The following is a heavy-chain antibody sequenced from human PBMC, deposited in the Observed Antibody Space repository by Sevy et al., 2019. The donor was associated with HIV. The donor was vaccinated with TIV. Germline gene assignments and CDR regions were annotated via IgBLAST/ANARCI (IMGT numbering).Heavy chain of an antibody. CDR3: ARNELNYFDY. J-gene: IGHJ4*02. V-gene: IGHV3-30*04. Sequence: GGSLRLSCAASGFTFSIYAMHWVRQAPGKGLEWVALISYDGSDKYYADSVKGRFTISRDNSKNTLYLQMNSLRAEDTAVYYCARNELNYFDYWGQRTLVTVSS. CDR1: GFTFSIYA. D-gene: IGHD1-1*01. CDR2: ISYDGSDK.